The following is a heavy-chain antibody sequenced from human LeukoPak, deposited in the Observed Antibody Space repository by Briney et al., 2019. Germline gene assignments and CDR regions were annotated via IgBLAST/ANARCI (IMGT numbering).Heavy chain of an antibody. CDR1: GFTFSSYG. CDR3: ARDSGHYDILYYFDY. CDR2: ISYDGSNK. J-gene: IGHJ4*02. Sequence: GGSLRLSCAASGFTFSSYGMHWVRQAPGKGLEWVAVISYDGSNKYYADSVKGRFTISRDNSKSTLYLQMNSLRAEDTAVYYCARDSGHYDILYYFDYWGQGTLVTVSS. V-gene: IGHV3-30*03. D-gene: IGHD3-9*01.